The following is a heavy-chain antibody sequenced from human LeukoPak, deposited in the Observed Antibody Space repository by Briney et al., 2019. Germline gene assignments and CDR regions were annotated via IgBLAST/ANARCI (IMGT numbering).Heavy chain of an antibody. CDR3: ATLGDFWSGHYYFDY. Sequence: PGESLKISCKGSGYSFTSYWIGWVRQMPGKGLEWMGIIYPGDSDTRYSPSFQGQVTISADKSISTAYLQWSSLKASDTAMYYCATLGDFWSGHYYFDYWGQGTLVTVSS. CDR1: GYSFTSYW. D-gene: IGHD3-3*01. J-gene: IGHJ4*02. CDR2: IYPGDSDT. V-gene: IGHV5-51*01.